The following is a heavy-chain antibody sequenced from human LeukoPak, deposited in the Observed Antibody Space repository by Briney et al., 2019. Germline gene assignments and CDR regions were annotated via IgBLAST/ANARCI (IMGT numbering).Heavy chain of an antibody. D-gene: IGHD2-15*01. J-gene: IGHJ4*02. Sequence: QTGGSLRLSCAASGFTFSSYWMSWVRQAPGKGLEWVSGISWNSGSIGYADSVKGRFTISRDNAKNSLYLQMNSLRAEDMALYYCAKDMMPYIAGEGYFDYWGQGTLVTVSS. CDR1: GFTFSSYW. CDR2: ISWNSGSI. CDR3: AKDMMPYIAGEGYFDY. V-gene: IGHV3-9*03.